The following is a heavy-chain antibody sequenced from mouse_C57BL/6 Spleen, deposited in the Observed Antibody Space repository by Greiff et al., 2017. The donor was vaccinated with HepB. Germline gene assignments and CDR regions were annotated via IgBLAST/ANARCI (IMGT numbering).Heavy chain of an antibody. V-gene: IGHV1-39*01. J-gene: IGHJ2*01. CDR2: INPNYGTT. CDR3: ARGSYYDYDGYFDY. Sequence: VQLKQSGPELVKPGASVKISCTASGYSFTDYNMNWVKQSNGKSLEWIGVINPNYGTTSYNQKFKGKATLTVDQSYSTAYMQLNSLTSEDSAVYYCARGSYYDYDGYFDYWGQGTTLTVSS. D-gene: IGHD2-4*01. CDR1: GYSFTDYN.